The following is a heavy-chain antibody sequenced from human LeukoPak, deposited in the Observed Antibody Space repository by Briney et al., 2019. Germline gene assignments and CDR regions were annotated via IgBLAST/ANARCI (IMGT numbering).Heavy chain of an antibody. Sequence: PGGSLRLSCAASGFTFSSYAMSWVRQAPGKGLEWVSAISGSGGSTYYADSVRGRFTISRDNSKNTLYLQMNSLRAEDTAVYYCAKFPSYSSGWSDYWGQGTLVTVSS. CDR3: AKFPSYSSGWSDY. CDR2: ISGSGGST. V-gene: IGHV3-23*01. J-gene: IGHJ4*02. CDR1: GFTFSSYA. D-gene: IGHD6-19*01.